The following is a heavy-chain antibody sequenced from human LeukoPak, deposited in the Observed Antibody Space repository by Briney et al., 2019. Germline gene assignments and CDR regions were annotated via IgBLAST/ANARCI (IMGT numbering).Heavy chain of an antibody. D-gene: IGHD3-3*01. V-gene: IGHV3-48*03. Sequence: GGSLRLSCAASGFTFSSYEMNWVRQAPGKGLEWVSYISSSGSTIYYADSVKGRFTISRDNSKNTLYLQMNSLRAEDTAVYYCATVAPRIFGVVIEDYWGQGTLVTVSS. CDR3: ATVAPRIFGVVIEDY. CDR2: ISSSGSTI. CDR1: GFTFSSYE. J-gene: IGHJ4*02.